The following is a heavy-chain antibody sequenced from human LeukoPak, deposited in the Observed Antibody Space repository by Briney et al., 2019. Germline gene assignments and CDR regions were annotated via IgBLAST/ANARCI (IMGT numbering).Heavy chain of an antibody. CDR3: ARGYCSSTSCPTNWFDP. J-gene: IGHJ5*02. Sequence: ASVKVSCKASGYTFTGYYMHWVRQAPGQGLEWMGWINPNSDGTNYAQKFQGWVTMTRDTSISTAYMELSRLRSDDTAVYYCARGYCSSTSCPTNWFDPWGQGTLVTVSS. CDR2: INPNSDGT. D-gene: IGHD2-2*01. V-gene: IGHV1-2*04. CDR1: GYTFTGYY.